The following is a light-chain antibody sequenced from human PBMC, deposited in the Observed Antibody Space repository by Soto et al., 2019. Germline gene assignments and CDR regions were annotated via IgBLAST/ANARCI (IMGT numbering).Light chain of an antibody. CDR3: QQYGSSRWT. CDR1: QTVSTGY. Sequence: EIVLTQSPGTLSLSPGERASLSCRASQTVSTGYLAWYQQKPGQAPRLLIYGASSRATGIPDRFSGGGSGTDFTLSISRLEPEDFGVYYCQQYGSSRWTFGQGTKVDIK. CDR2: GAS. J-gene: IGKJ1*01. V-gene: IGKV3-20*01.